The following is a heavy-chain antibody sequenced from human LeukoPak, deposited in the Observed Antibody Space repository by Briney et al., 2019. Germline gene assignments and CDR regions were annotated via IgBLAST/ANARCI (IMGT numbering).Heavy chain of an antibody. Sequence: SETLSLTCTVSGDSISNYYWSWIRQSPGKGLEWIAYMDYSGSINYNPSLNSRVTISLDTSKNQLSLRLTSVTAADTAVYYCARVGTRVARSGYYYGMDVWGQGTTVTVSS. J-gene: IGHJ6*02. CDR1: GDSISNYY. CDR3: ARVGTRVARSGYYYGMDV. CDR2: MDYSGSI. V-gene: IGHV4-59*08. D-gene: IGHD4-23*01.